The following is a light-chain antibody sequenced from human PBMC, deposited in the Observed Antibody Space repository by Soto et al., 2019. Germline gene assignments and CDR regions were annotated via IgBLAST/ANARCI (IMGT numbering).Light chain of an antibody. V-gene: IGKV4-1*01. CDR3: QQYYSTPLT. CDR2: WAS. Sequence: DIVMTQSRDSLAVSLGERATIDCKSSQSVLSSSDNKNYLAWYQQKPGQPPKLLIYWASTRESGVPDRFSGSGSGTDFTLTISSLHAEDVAVYYCQQYYSTPLTFGGGTKVAIK. CDR1: QSVLSSSDNKNY. J-gene: IGKJ4*01.